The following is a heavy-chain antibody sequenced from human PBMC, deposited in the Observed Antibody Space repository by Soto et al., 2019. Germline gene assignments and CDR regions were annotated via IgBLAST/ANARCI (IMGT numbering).Heavy chain of an antibody. CDR1: GGTLSSYA. J-gene: IGHJ4*02. CDR2: IIPIFGTA. Sequence: SVKVSCKASGGTLSSYAISWVRQAPGQGLEWMGGIIPIFGTADYAQKFQGRVTITADESTSTAYMELSSLRSEDTAVYYCASPDLGYCSGGSCYSWLFWGQGTLVTVSS. CDR3: ASPDLGYCSGGSCYSWLF. V-gene: IGHV1-69*13. D-gene: IGHD2-15*01.